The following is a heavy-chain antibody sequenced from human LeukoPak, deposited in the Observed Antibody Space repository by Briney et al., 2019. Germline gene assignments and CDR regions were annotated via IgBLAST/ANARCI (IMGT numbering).Heavy chain of an antibody. CDR3: ARIGTASTYCGGDCLFN. Sequence: GGSLRLSCAASGFTFSSYWMSWVRQAPGKGLEWVANIKQDGSEKYYVDSVRGRFTISRDNAKNTLYLQMNSLRGEDTAVYYCARIGTASTYCGGDCLFNWGQGTLVTVSS. D-gene: IGHD2-21*02. J-gene: IGHJ4*02. CDR1: GFTFSSYW. V-gene: IGHV3-7*01. CDR2: IKQDGSEK.